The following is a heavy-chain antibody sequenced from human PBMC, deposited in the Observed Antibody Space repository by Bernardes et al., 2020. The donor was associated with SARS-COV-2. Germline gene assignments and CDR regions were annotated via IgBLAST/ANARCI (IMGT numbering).Heavy chain of an antibody. J-gene: IGHJ4*02. D-gene: IGHD6-6*01. CDR1: GFTLSNYA. V-gene: IGHV3-23*01. CDR2: ISGSGDNT. CDR3: AKETHTSSSSIAPYHFDY. Sequence: GGSLRLSCVASGFTLSNYAMSWVRQAPGKGLEWVSSISGSGDNTYYADSVKGRFTVSRDNSKNTLRLQMNSLTAEETAVYYCAKETHTSSSSIAPYHFDYWGQGTLVTVSS.